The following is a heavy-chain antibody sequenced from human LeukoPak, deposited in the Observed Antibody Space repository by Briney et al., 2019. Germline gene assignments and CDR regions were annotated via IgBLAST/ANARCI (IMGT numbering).Heavy chain of an antibody. Sequence: ASETLSLTCTVSGGSISSYYWSWIRQPPGKGLEWIGYIYYSGSTNYNPSLKSRVTISVDTSKNQFSLKLSSVTAADTAAYYCAREDSSSWYGGYYFDYWGQGTLVTVSS. D-gene: IGHD6-13*01. J-gene: IGHJ4*02. CDR3: AREDSSSWYGGYYFDY. CDR1: GGSISSYY. V-gene: IGHV4-59*01. CDR2: IYYSGST.